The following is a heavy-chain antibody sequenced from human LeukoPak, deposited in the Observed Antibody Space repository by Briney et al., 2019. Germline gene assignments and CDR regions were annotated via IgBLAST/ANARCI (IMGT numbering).Heavy chain of an antibody. V-gene: IGHV1-2*02. D-gene: IGHD5-18*01. Sequence: DSVKVSCKASGYTFAGNYMHWVRQAPGQGLEWMGWINPKSGDTNHAQKFQGRVTMTRDTSITTVYMELSSLRSDDTAVYYCARGGYSYADFDYWGQGTLVTVSS. CDR3: ARGGYSYADFDY. J-gene: IGHJ4*02. CDR1: GYTFAGNY. CDR2: INPKSGDT.